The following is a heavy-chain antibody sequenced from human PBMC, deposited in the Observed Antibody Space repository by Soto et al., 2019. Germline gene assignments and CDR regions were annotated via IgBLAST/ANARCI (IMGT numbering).Heavy chain of an antibody. CDR1: EFTFSSYS. V-gene: IGHV3-23*01. CDR2: FRAGGDDGTT. J-gene: IGHJ4*02. CDR3: AKKVNSGPGSQYFDY. Sequence: HPGGSLRLSCAASEFTFSSYSMSWVRQAPGKGLEWVSGFRAGGDDGTTYYADSVKGRFTISRDNSKNTLFLQMNSLRVEDTAIYYCAKKVNSGPGSQYFDYWGQGTLVTVSS. D-gene: IGHD3-10*01.